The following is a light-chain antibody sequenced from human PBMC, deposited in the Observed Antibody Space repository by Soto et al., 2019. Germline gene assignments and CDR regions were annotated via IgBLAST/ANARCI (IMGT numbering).Light chain of an antibody. V-gene: IGKV1-39*01. Sequence: DIQMTQSPSSLSASVGDRVTITCRASQSISSYLNWYHQKQGKAPKLLIYAASSLQSGVPSRFSGIGSGTDFTHTISSLQSEDFATYYCLQSYSTPSTFGEGTKLEIK. CDR3: LQSYSTPST. J-gene: IGKJ2*01. CDR2: AAS. CDR1: QSISSY.